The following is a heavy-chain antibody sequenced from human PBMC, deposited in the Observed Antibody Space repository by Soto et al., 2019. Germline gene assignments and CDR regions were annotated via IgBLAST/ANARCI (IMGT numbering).Heavy chain of an antibody. CDR1: GFTFSLYG. CDR2: ISFDGKNR. V-gene: IGHV3-30*18. Sequence: QVQLLESGGGVVQPGRSLKLSCTTSGFTFSLYGMHWVRQAPGKGLGWLAVISFDGKNRYYADSVKGRFTISRDNSKTTLFLQMSNLRADDTAVYFCAKGAQAAAVLDHWGQGALVTVAS. D-gene: IGHD6-25*01. CDR3: AKGAQAAAVLDH. J-gene: IGHJ4*02.